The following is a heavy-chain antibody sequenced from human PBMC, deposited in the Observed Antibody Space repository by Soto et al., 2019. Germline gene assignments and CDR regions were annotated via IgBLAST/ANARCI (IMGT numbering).Heavy chain of an antibody. CDR1: GFTFSGYA. J-gene: IGHJ6*02. CDR3: AKGDFWSGYRKYYGMDV. V-gene: IGHV3-23*01. CDR2: ISGSGGST. Sequence: GGSLRLSCAASGFTFSGYAMSWVRQAPGKGLEWVSAISGSGGSTYYADSVKGRFTISRDNSKNTLYLQMNSLRAEDTAVYYCAKGDFWSGYRKYYGMDVWGQGTTVTVSS. D-gene: IGHD3-3*01.